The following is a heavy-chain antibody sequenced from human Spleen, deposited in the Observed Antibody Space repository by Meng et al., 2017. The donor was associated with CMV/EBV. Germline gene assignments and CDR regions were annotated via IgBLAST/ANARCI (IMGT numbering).Heavy chain of an antibody. CDR3: ARGLGNNWFDP. CDR2: IFYSGST. J-gene: IGHJ5*02. V-gene: IGHV4-30-4*08. Sequence: CTVSGGSISSADYYWSWIRQPPGQGLEWIGYIFYSGSTYYHPFFKSRLTISIDTSKNHFSLMLSSVTAADTAMYYCARGLGNNWFDPWGQGTLVTVSS. CDR1: GGSISSADYY. D-gene: IGHD3-10*01.